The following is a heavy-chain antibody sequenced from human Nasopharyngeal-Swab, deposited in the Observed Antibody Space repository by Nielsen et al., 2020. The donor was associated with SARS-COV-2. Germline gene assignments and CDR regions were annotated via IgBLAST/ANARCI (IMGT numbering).Heavy chain of an antibody. Sequence: GGSLRLSCAASGFTFSSYGMHWVRQAPGKGLEWVAVISYDGSNKYYADSVKGRFTISRDNSKNTLYLQMNSLRAEDTAVYYCARDASSSWYIGGEDYWGQGTLVTVSS. J-gene: IGHJ4*02. CDR3: ARDASSSWYIGGEDY. CDR2: ISYDGSNK. CDR1: GFTFSSYG. V-gene: IGHV3-30*03. D-gene: IGHD6-13*01.